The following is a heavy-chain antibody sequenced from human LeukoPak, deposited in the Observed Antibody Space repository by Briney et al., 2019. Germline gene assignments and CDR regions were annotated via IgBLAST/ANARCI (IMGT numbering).Heavy chain of an antibody. V-gene: IGHV3-23*01. D-gene: IGHD6-19*01. CDR1: GFTFDDYG. CDR3: ASLQQWLVY. Sequence: GGSLRLSCAASGFTFDDYGMSWVRQAPGKGLEWVSAISGSGGSTYYADSVKGRFTISRDNSKNTLYLQMNSLRAEDTAVYYCASLQQWLVYWGQGTLVTVSS. CDR2: ISGSGGST. J-gene: IGHJ4*02.